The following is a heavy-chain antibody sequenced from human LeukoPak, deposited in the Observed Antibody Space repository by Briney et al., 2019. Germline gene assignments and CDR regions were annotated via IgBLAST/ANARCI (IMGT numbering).Heavy chain of an antibody. CDR2: ISGDGADT. Sequence: GGSLRLSCAASGIYFSSHGTNWVRQAPGKGLEWVSTISGDGADTFYADSVKGRFTISRDNSKNTLYLQMNSLRADDTAIYYCAKGAYHDDWGQGTLVTVSS. CDR3: AKGAYHDD. D-gene: IGHD3-3*01. V-gene: IGHV3-23*01. CDR1: GIYFSSHG. J-gene: IGHJ4*02.